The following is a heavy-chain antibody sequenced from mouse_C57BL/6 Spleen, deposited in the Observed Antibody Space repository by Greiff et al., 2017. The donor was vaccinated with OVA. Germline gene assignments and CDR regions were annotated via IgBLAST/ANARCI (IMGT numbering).Heavy chain of an antibody. V-gene: IGHV1-66*01. D-gene: IGHD2-4*01. Sequence: VQLQESGPELVKPGASVKISCKASGYSFISYYIHWVKQRPGQGLEWIGWIYPGSGNTKYNEKFKGKATLTADTSSSTAYMQLSSLTSEDSAVYYCARGDYPYYFDYWGQGTTLTVSS. CDR2: IYPGSGNT. CDR3: ARGDYPYYFDY. J-gene: IGHJ2*01. CDR1: GYSFISYY.